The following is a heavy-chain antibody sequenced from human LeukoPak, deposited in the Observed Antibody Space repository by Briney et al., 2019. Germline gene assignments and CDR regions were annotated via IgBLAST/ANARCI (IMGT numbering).Heavy chain of an antibody. D-gene: IGHD4-4*01. CDR2: IYYSGST. J-gene: IGHJ4*02. CDR3: ARLEDDCSNYPSYFDY. CDR1: GGSISSYY. V-gene: IGHV4-59*08. Sequence: PSETLSLTCTVSGGSISSYYWSWIRQPPGKGLEWIGYIYYSGSTNYNPSLKSRVTISVDTSKNQFSLKLSSVTASDTAVYYCARLEDDCSNYPSYFDYWGQGTLVTVSS.